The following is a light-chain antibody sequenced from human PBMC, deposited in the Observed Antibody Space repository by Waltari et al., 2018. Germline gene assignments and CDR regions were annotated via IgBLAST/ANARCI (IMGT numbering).Light chain of an antibody. Sequence: DIQMTQSPSSLSASVGDRVTITCRASQSISSYLNWYQQKPGKAPKLLIYAASSLQSGVPSRFSSSGSGTDCHLTISSLQPEDFATYYCQQSYSTVTFGPGTKVDIK. J-gene: IGKJ3*01. V-gene: IGKV1-39*01. CDR2: AAS. CDR3: QQSYSTVT. CDR1: QSISSY.